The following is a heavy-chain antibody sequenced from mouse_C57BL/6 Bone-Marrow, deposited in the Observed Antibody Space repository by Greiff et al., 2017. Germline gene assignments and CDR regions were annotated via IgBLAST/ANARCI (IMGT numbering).Heavy chain of an antibody. D-gene: IGHD2-2*01. J-gene: IGHJ3*01. V-gene: IGHV1-64*01. CDR3: ESWGLRAWLAD. CDR1: GYTFTSYW. CDR2: IHPNSGST. Sequence: QVQLQQPGAELVKPGASVKLSCKASGYTFTSYWMHWVKQRPGQGLEWIGMIHPNSGSTNYNEKFKSKATLTVDKSSSTAYMQRSSLTSEDAAVXYCESWGLRAWLADWGKGTLVTVSA.